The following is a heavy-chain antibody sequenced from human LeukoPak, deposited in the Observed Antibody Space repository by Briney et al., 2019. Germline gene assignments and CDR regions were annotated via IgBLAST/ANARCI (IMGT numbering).Heavy chain of an antibody. CDR2: IKYDASST. V-gene: IGHV3-74*01. Sequence: RGSLRLSCADSGFTFSSHWMHWVRQAPGKGLVWVSRIKYDASSTSYADSVKGRFTISRDNAKNTLYLQMNSLRAEDTAVYYCARDPNGDYIGAFDNLGQGTMVTVSS. J-gene: IGHJ3*02. CDR3: ARDPNGDYIGAFDN. CDR1: GFTFSSHW. D-gene: IGHD4-17*01.